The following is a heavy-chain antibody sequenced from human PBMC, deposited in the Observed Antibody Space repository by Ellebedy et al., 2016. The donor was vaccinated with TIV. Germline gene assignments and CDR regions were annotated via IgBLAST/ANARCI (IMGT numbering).Heavy chain of an antibody. V-gene: IGHV1-18*01. CDR2: IYAYNGNT. J-gene: IGHJ5*02. Sequence: ASVKVSXXASGYTFTSYGISWVRQAPGQGLEWMGWIYAYNGNTNYAQKFQGRVTMTTDTSTSTAYMELRSLRSDDTAVYYCVRYCSGGSCPHNWFDPWGQGTLVTVSS. CDR3: VRYCSGGSCPHNWFDP. CDR1: GYTFTSYG. D-gene: IGHD2-15*01.